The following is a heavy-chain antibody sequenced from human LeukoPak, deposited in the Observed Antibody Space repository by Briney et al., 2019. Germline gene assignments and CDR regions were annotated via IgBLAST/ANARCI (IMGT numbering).Heavy chain of an antibody. D-gene: IGHD1-26*01. Sequence: PGGSLRLSCAASGFTFSSYAMHRVRQAPGKELEWVAVISYDGSNKYYADSVKGRFTISRDNSKNTLYLQMNSLRAEDTAVYYCAREYSGTFDIWGQGTMVTVSS. V-gene: IGHV3-30-3*01. CDR2: ISYDGSNK. CDR3: AREYSGTFDI. CDR1: GFTFSSYA. J-gene: IGHJ3*02.